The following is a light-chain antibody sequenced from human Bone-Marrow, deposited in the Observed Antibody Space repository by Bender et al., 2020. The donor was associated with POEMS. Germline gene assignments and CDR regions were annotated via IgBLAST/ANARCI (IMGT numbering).Light chain of an antibody. Sequence: QSALTQPASVSGSPGQSVTISCTGTSSDVGGYNYVSWYQQHPGKAPKLMIYDVTKRPSGVPDRFSGSRSGNTASLTISGLQAEDEADFYCCSYAGDYRYVFGTETKVTVL. J-gene: IGLJ1*01. CDR3: CSYAGDYRYV. V-gene: IGLV2-11*01. CDR1: SSDVGGYNY. CDR2: DVT.